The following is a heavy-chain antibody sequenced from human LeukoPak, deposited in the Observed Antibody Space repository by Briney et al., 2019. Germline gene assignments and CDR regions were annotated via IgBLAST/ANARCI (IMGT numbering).Heavy chain of an antibody. D-gene: IGHD3-10*01. CDR1: GGSISSSSYY. CDR2: INHSGST. V-gene: IGHV4-39*01. Sequence: PSETLSLTCTVSGGSISSSSYYWGWIRQPPGKGLEWIGEINHSGSTNYNPSLKSRVTISVDTSKNQFSLKLSSVTAADTAVYYCARQGMVRIRYYFDCWGQGTLVTVSS. CDR3: ARQGMVRIRYYFDC. J-gene: IGHJ4*02.